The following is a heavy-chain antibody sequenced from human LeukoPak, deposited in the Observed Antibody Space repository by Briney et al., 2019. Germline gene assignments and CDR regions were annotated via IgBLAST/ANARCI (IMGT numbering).Heavy chain of an antibody. CDR3: ARDLHDIVVVVAASSFDH. Sequence: GASVKVSCKASGYTFTGYYMHWVRQAPGQGLEWMGWINPNSGGTNYAQKFQGRVTMTRDTSISTAYMELSRLRSDDTAVYYCARDLHDIVVVVAASSFDHWGQGTPVTVSS. CDR1: GYTFTGYY. V-gene: IGHV1-2*02. CDR2: INPNSGGT. D-gene: IGHD2-15*01. J-gene: IGHJ4*02.